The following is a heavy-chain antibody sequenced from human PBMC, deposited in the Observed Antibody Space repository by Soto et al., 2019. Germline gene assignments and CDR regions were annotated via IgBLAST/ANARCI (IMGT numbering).Heavy chain of an antibody. CDR1: AHSVDSDG. Sequence: QDQLVQSGAEVKKPGASVKVSCKASAHSVDSDGVTWVRQAPGQGLEWMGWINTRNGVIHYAQKFQDRVTMTAATPTRPAYMEVRSPRSDDPAVYYCARRGNPLMDAWGQGTTVIVSS. J-gene: IGHJ6*02. CDR2: INTRNGVI. V-gene: IGHV1-18*01. CDR3: ARRGNPLMDA.